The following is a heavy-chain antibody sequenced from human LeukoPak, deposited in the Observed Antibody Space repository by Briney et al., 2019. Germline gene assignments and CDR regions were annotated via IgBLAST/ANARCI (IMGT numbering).Heavy chain of an antibody. D-gene: IGHD2-2*01. V-gene: IGHV1-18*01. CDR3: ARGGYCSSTSCYSCDY. CDR1: GYTFTSYG. J-gene: IGHJ4*02. Sequence: GASVKVSCKASGYTFTSYGISWVRQAPGQGLEWVGWVSAYNGNTNYAQKLQGRVTMTTDTSTSTAYIELRSLRSDDTAVYYCARGGYCSSTSCYSCDYWGQGTLVTVSS. CDR2: VSAYNGNT.